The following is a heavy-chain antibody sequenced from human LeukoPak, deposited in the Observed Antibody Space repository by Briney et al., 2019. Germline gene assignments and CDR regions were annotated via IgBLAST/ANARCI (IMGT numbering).Heavy chain of an antibody. V-gene: IGHV1-69*01. D-gene: IGHD5-24*01. Sequence: SVKVSCKASGGTFSSYAISWVRQAPGQGLEWMGGIIPIFGTANYAQKFQGRVTITADESTSTAYMELSSLRSEDTAVYYCARSPRWLQLNAFDIWGQGTMVTVSS. CDR1: GGTFSSYA. J-gene: IGHJ3*02. CDR3: ARSPRWLQLNAFDI. CDR2: IIPIFGTA.